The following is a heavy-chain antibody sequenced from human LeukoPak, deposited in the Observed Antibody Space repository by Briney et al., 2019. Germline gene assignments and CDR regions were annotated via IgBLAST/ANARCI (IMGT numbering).Heavy chain of an antibody. D-gene: IGHD3-10*01. J-gene: IGHJ5*02. CDR1: GGSISSGGYS. CDR3: ARVVWFGEVGWFDP. Sequence: SETLSLTCAVSGGSISSGGYSWSWIRQPPGKGLEWIGYIYHSGSTYYNPSLKSRVTISVDRSKNQFSLKLSSVTAADTAVYYCARVVWFGEVGWFDPWGQGTLVTVS. CDR2: IYHSGST. V-gene: IGHV4-30-2*01.